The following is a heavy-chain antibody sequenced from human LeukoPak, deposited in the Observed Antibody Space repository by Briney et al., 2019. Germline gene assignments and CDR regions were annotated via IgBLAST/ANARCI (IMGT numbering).Heavy chain of an antibody. CDR1: GASISGYY. J-gene: IGHJ4*02. CDR3: AGTGLFFDY. CDR2: MYYSGGT. Sequence: SETLSLTCRVSGASISGYYWSWTRQPPGKGLEWIGRMYYSGGTTYNPSLKSRVSISLDTSKKHFSLKLSSVTAVDTAVYYCAGTGLFFDYWSQGTLVTVSS. D-gene: IGHD7-27*01. V-gene: IGHV4-59*13.